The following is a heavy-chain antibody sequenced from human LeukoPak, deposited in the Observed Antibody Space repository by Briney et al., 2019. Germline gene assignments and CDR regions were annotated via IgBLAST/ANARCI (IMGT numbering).Heavy chain of an antibody. Sequence: PSETLSLTCTVSGGSIRSYYWSWIRQPPGKGLEWIGYIYYSGSTNYNPSLNSRVTISVDTSKNQFSLKLSSVTAADTAVYYCARSDYDSSGYVDYWGQGTLVTVSS. CDR2: IYYSGST. CDR1: GGSIRSYY. J-gene: IGHJ4*02. V-gene: IGHV4-59*08. D-gene: IGHD3-22*01. CDR3: ARSDYDSSGYVDY.